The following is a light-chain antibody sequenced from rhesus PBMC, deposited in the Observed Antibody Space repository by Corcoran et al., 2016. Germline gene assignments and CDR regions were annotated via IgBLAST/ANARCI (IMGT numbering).Light chain of an antibody. CDR1: SSDIGGYNY. J-gene: IGLJ1*01. V-gene: IGLV2-23*01. CDR3: SSYVGSTTYI. Sequence: QAALTQPPSVSGSPGQSVTISCTGTSSDIGGYNYVSWYQQHPGKAPKLMIYDVSKRPSGVSDRFSGSKSGNTASLTISGLQAGDEADYYCSSYVGSTTYIFGAVTRLTVL. CDR2: DVS.